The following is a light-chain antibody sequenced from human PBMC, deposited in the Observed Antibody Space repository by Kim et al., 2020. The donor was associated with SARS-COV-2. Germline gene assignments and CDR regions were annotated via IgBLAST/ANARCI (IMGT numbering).Light chain of an antibody. V-gene: IGKV1-12*01. Sequence: DIQMTQSPSSVSASVGDRVTITCRASHDVSTWLAWYQHKPGKAPKLLIYAASSLQSGVPPRFSGSGSGTDFTLTFSSLLPEDFATYYGLRTNSFPLSFGGGTKVDIK. CDR2: AAS. CDR1: HDVSTW. CDR3: LRTNSFPLS. J-gene: IGKJ4*01.